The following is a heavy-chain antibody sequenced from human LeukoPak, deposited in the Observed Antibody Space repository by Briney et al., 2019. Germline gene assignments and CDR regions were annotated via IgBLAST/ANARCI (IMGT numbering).Heavy chain of an antibody. D-gene: IGHD6-13*01. CDR3: ARGPGTWYYY. CDR2: INHSGST. CDR1: GGSFSGYY. Sequence: SETLSLTCAVYGGSFSGYYWSWIRQPPGKGLEWIGEINHSGSTNYNPSLKSRVTISIDTSKNQSSLKLSSVTAADTALYYCARGPGTWYYYWGQGTLVTVSS. V-gene: IGHV4-34*01. J-gene: IGHJ4*02.